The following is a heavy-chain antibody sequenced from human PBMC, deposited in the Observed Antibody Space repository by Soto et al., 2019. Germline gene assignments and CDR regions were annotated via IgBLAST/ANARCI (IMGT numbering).Heavy chain of an antibody. V-gene: IGHV3-74*01. J-gene: IGHJ6*02. CDR1: GFTFSSYW. CDR2: INSDGSST. Sequence: GSLRLSCAASGFTFSSYWMHWVRQAPGKGLVWVSRINSDGSSTSYADSVKGRFTISRDNAKNTLYLQMNSLRAEDTAVYYSARDNIGYCSSTSCPTAYYYGMDVWGQGTTVTVS. D-gene: IGHD2-2*01. CDR3: ARDNIGYCSSTSCPTAYYYGMDV.